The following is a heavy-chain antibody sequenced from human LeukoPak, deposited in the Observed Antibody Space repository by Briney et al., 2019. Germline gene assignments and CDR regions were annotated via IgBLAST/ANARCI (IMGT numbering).Heavy chain of an antibody. Sequence: GGSLRLSCAASGFTFSDHYMDWVRQAPGKGLEWGGRTRNKANSYTTEYAASVKGRFTISRDDSKNSLYLQMNSLKTEDTAVYYCARVVATITFYDYWGQGTLVTVSS. CDR2: TRNKANSYTT. CDR1: GFTFSDHY. CDR3: ARVVATITFYDY. J-gene: IGHJ4*02. D-gene: IGHD5-12*01. V-gene: IGHV3-72*01.